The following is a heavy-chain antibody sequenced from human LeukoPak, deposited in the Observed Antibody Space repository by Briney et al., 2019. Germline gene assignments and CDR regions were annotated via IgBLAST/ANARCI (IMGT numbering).Heavy chain of an antibody. CDR3: ARDWEAATPSH. CDR2: ISSSGSTI. J-gene: IGHJ4*02. D-gene: IGHD2-15*01. CDR1: GFTFSDYY. Sequence: GRSLRLSSAASGFTFSDYYMSWIRQAPGKGLEWVSYISSSGSTIYYADSVKGRFTISRDNAKNSLYLQMNSLRAEDTAVYYCARDWEAATPSHWGQGTLVTVSS. V-gene: IGHV3-11*01.